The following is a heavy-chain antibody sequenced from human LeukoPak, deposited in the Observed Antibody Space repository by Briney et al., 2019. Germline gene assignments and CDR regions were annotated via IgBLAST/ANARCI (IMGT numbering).Heavy chain of an antibody. D-gene: IGHD4-23*01. CDR2: ISNDGSSR. CDR3: AKDFLRGWLNEGLGY. Sequence: GGSLRLSCEASEFTFSNYGMHWVRQAPGKGLEWLAVISNDGSSRQYRDSVKGRFAVSRDNSKNTLYLQMNSLRAEDTAVYYCAKDFLRGWLNEGLGYWGQGTLVTVSS. V-gene: IGHV3-30*18. J-gene: IGHJ4*02. CDR1: EFTFSNYG.